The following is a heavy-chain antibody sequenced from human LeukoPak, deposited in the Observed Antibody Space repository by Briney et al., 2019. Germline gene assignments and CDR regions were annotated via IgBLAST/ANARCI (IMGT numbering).Heavy chain of an antibody. CDR2: INHSGST. V-gene: IGHV4-34*01. CDR1: GGPFSGYY. CDR3: ARSRGDTAMVPKEGYYYYYGMDV. Sequence: SETLSLTCAVYGGPFSGYYWSWIRQPPGKGLEWIGEINHSGSTNYNPSLKSRVTISVDTSKNQFSLKLSSVTAADTAVYYCARSRGDTAMVPKEGYYYYYGMDVWGQGTTVTVSS. D-gene: IGHD5-18*01. J-gene: IGHJ6*02.